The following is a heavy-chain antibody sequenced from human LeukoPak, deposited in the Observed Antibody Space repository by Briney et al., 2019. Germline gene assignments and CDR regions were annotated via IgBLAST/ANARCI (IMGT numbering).Heavy chain of an antibody. D-gene: IGHD5-24*01. J-gene: IGHJ4*02. CDR2: MNPNSGNT. V-gene: IGHV1-8*01. CDR1: GYTFTIYD. CDR3: ARARDGYNKWDY. Sequence: GASVKVSCKASGYTFTIYDINWVRQATGQGLEWMGWMNPNSGNTGYAQKFQGRVTMTRNTSISTAYMELSSLRSEDTAVYYCARARDGYNKWDYWGQGTLVTVSS.